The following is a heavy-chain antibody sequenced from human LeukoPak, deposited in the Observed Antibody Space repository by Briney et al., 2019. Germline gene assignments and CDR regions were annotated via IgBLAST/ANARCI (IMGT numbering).Heavy chain of an antibody. J-gene: IGHJ4*02. V-gene: IGHV3-23*01. Sequence: GGSLRLSCAASGSTFSNYAMSWVCQAPGKGLEWVSGISGSGGSTYYADSVGRFSISRDNSNNTLYLQMTSLRAEDTAVYYCAKEGRGMGAATIDYWGQGTLVTVSS. CDR2: ISGSGGST. CDR3: AKEGRGMGAATIDY. D-gene: IGHD1-26*01. CDR1: GSTFSNYA.